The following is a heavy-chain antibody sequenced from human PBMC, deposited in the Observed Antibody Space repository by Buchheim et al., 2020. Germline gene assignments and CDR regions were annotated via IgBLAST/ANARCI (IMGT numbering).Heavy chain of an antibody. V-gene: IGHV1-8*01. D-gene: IGHD5-12*01. CDR2: MNPNSGNI. CDR1: GYTFTSYD. CDR3: ARGGQLRSYSGYDYKLIWFDP. J-gene: IGHJ5*02. Sequence: QVQLVQSGAEVKKPGASVKVSCKASGYTFTSYDINWVRQATGQGLEWMGWMNPNSGNIGYAQKFQGRVTMTRNTSISTDYMELSSLRSEDTAVYYCARGGQLRSYSGYDYKLIWFDPWGQGTL.